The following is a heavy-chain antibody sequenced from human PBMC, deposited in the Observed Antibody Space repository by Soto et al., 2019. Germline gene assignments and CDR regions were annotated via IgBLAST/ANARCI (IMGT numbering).Heavy chain of an antibody. Sequence: EVQLLESGGGLVQPGGSLRLSCAASGITSTSYAMTWVRQAPGKGLEWISSISGSGGTTYYTDSVKGRFTISRDSSKNTMYLQMNSLRAEDTAVYYCAKDIRSLNDCWGQGTLVTVSS. D-gene: IGHD2-15*01. J-gene: IGHJ4*02. CDR1: GITSTSYA. CDR3: AKDIRSLNDC. V-gene: IGHV3-23*01. CDR2: ISGSGGTT.